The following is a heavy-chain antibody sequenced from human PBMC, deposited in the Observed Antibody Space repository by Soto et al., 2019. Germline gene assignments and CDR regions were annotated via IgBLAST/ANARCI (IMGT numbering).Heavy chain of an antibody. CDR1: GYILTNYY. CDR2: FNPNGDRT. Sequence: QVQLVQSGAEVKKPGASVKVSCKASGYILTNYYLHWARQAPGQGLEWMEIFNPNGDRTGYAQNFQGRVTMTHDTSTSTVYMELSNLRSEDTAVYYCARDLASAVTPISYGMDVWGQGTTVTVSS. CDR3: ARDLASAVTPISYGMDV. V-gene: IGHV1-46*03. J-gene: IGHJ6*02. D-gene: IGHD2-21*02.